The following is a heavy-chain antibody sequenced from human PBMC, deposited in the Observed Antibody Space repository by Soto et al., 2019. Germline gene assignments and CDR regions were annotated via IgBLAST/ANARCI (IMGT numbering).Heavy chain of an antibody. V-gene: IGHV4-59*01. CDR1: GGSLGSYY. J-gene: IGHJ5*02. CDR3: ARGAMFWFDP. D-gene: IGHD3-10*02. Sequence: QVQLQESGPGLVKPSETLSLTCSVAGGSLGSYYWGWIRQSPGKGLEWIAYIYDSGTTIYNPSIKSRATISVATSKNQFSLNLTSVTAADTAVYYCARGAMFWFDPWGKGTLVSVSS. CDR2: IYDSGTT.